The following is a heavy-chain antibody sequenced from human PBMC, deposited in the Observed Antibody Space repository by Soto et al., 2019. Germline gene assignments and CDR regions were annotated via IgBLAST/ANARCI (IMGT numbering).Heavy chain of an antibody. D-gene: IGHD3-10*01. CDR3: LIEYYQRTCPWY. J-gene: IGHJ4*02. CDR1: GYTFSSYG. V-gene: IGHV1-18*01. CDR2: ISAYNGNT. Sequence: ASVKVSWKASGYTFSSYGISWGRQAPGQGLERMGWISAYNGNTNYAQKLQGRVTMTTDTSTSTAYMELRSLRSDDTAVYFCLIEYYQRTCPWYWGPGILVTVSS.